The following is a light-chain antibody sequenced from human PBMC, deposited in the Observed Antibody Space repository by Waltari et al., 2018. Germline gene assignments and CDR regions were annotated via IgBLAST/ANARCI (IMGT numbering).Light chain of an antibody. CDR1: QSLVYSDGNIH. J-gene: IGKJ2*01. Sequence: DVVMTQSPLSLPVTLGQPASISCRSTQSLVYSDGNIHLNWLQQKPGQSPRRLIYKVSDRDSGVPDRFSGSGSGTDFTLKISRVEAEDVGVYYCMQATHGPYTFGQGTKLEIK. V-gene: IGKV2-30*01. CDR2: KVS. CDR3: MQATHGPYT.